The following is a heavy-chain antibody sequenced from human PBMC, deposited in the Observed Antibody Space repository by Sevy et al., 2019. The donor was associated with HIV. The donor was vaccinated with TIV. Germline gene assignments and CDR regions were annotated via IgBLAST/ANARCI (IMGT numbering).Heavy chain of an antibody. CDR1: GFTFSTST. CDR2: MTSSGSYI. Sequence: GGSLRLSCAASGFTFSTSTMNWVRQAPGKGLEWVSLMTSSGSYILYADSVKGRFTISRDNAKNSVFLQMNSLRVEDTAVYYWGGDGWNYWGQGTLVTVSS. D-gene: IGHD2-15*01. CDR3: GGDGWNY. V-gene: IGHV3-21*01. J-gene: IGHJ4*02.